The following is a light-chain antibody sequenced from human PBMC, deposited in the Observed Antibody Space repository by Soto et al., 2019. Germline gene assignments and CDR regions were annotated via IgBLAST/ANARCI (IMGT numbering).Light chain of an antibody. CDR2: GAS. V-gene: IGKV3-20*01. CDR1: QSVSRNY. J-gene: IGKJ1*01. Sequence: EIVVTQSPGSVSFSPLERGTLSCRASQSVSRNYLVWYQQKPGQAPRLLIYGASGRATGIPDRFSGSGSGTDFTLTISRLEPEDFAVYYCQQYGSSPTTFGHGTKVDIK. CDR3: QQYGSSPTT.